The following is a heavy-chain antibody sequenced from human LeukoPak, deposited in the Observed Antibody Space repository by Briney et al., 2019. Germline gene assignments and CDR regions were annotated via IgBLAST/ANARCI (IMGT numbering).Heavy chain of an antibody. CDR3: ARQSSSWSDYFDY. V-gene: IGHV4-34*01. J-gene: IGHJ4*02. CDR1: GGSFSGYY. CDR2: INHSGST. D-gene: IGHD6-13*01. Sequence: SETLSLTCAVYGGSFSGYYWSWIRQPPGKGLEWIGEINHSGSTYYNPSLKSRVTISVDTSKNQFSLKLSSVTAADTAVYYCARQSSSWSDYFDYWGQGTLVTVSS.